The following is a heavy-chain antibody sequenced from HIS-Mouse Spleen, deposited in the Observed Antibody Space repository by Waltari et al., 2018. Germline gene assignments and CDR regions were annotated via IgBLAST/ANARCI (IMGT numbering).Heavy chain of an antibody. CDR2: IGTAGDT. V-gene: IGHV3-13*01. J-gene: IGHJ4*02. CDR1: GFTFSSYD. CDR3: ARSPQFGAIDY. D-gene: IGHD3-16*01. Sequence: EVQLVESGGGLVQPGGSLRLSCAASGFTFSSYDMHWVRQATGKGLGLVSAIGTAGDTYYPGSVKGRFTISRENAKNSLYLQMNSLRAGDTAVYYCARSPQFGAIDYWGQGTLVTVSS.